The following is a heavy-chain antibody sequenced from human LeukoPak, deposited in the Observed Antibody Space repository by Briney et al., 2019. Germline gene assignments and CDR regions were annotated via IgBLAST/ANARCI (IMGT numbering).Heavy chain of an antibody. CDR2: ISGSGANT. CDR1: GFTFSSYA. CDR3: AKWPEGDSDLFDY. J-gene: IGHJ4*02. Sequence: GGSLRLSCVASGFTFSSYAMSWARQAPGKGLEWVSAISGSGANTYYADSVKGRFTISRDSSKNALYLQMNNLRVEDTAVYYRAKWPEGDSDLFDYWGQGTLVAVSS. D-gene: IGHD2-21*02. V-gene: IGHV3-23*01.